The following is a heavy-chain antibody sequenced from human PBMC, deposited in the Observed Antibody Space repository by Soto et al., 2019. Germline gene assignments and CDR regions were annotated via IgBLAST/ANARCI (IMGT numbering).Heavy chain of an antibody. CDR2: INHSGST. Sequence: QVQLQQWGAGLLKPSETLSLTCAVYGGSFSGYYWSWIRQPPGKGLEWIGEINHSGSTNYNPSLNSRVTISVDTSKNQVSLKLSSVTAADTAVYYCARADYYDYIWGLRYWGQGTLVTVSS. V-gene: IGHV4-34*01. CDR3: ARADYYDYIWGLRY. J-gene: IGHJ4*02. D-gene: IGHD3-16*01. CDR1: GGSFSGYY.